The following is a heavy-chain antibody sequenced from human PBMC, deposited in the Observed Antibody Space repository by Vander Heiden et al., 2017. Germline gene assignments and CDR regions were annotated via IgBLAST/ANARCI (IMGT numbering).Heavy chain of an antibody. Sequence: QVQLQESGPGLVKPSETLSLTCTVSGGSISSYYWSWIRQPPGKGLEWIGYIYYSGSTNYNPSLKSRVTISVDTSKNQFSLKLSSVTAADPAVYYCARGGWGELLFGSYYFDYWGQGTLVTVAS. CDR1: GGSISSYY. CDR2: IYYSGST. CDR3: ARGGWGELLFGSYYFDY. J-gene: IGHJ4*02. V-gene: IGHV4-59*01. D-gene: IGHD1-26*01.